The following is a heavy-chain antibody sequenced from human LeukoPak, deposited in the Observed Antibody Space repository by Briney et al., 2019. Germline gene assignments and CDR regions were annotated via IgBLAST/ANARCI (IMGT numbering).Heavy chain of an antibody. CDR1: GGTFSNYA. V-gene: IGHV1-69*04. D-gene: IGHD2-21*01. J-gene: IGHJ4*02. Sequence: SVKVSCKASGGTFSNYAISWVRQAPGQGLEWMGRIIPILSIANYAQKFQGRATITADKSTSTAYMELSSLRSEDTAVYYCARGGDEGSYWGQGTLVTVSS. CDR2: IIPILSIA. CDR3: ARGGDEGSY.